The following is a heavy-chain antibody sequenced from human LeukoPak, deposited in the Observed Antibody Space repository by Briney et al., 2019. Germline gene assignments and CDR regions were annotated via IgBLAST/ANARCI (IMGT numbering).Heavy chain of an antibody. CDR1: GYIFTNYW. D-gene: IGHD3-10*01. J-gene: IGHJ4*02. CDR3: ARQSRDGSKTRGYYFDS. Sequence: GESLRISCQVSGYIFTNYWIGWVRQMPGKGLESMGIIYPADSDTTYSPSFEGQVTISADKSIDTVYLQWSSLKASDTATYYCARQSRDGSKTRGYYFDSWGQGTLVTVSS. V-gene: IGHV5-51*01. CDR2: IYPADSDT.